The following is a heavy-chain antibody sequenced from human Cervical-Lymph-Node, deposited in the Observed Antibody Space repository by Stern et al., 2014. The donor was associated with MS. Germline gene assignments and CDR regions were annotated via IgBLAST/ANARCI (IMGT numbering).Heavy chain of an antibody. D-gene: IGHD5-24*01. V-gene: IGHV1-46*02. CDR1: GYTFNSHY. Sequence: DQLVESGAEVKKPGASVKVSCKTSGYTFNSHYMHWLRQAPGQGLEWMGIINPNEGSTSYAQKFQGRVTMTRDASTSTLYMELSNLKSEDTAVYYCARGQEMDYFDYWGQGTLVTVSS. J-gene: IGHJ4*02. CDR3: ARGQEMDYFDY. CDR2: INPNEGST.